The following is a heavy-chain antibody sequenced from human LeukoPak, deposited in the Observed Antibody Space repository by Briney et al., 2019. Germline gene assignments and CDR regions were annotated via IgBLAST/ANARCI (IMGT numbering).Heavy chain of an antibody. J-gene: IGHJ4*02. CDR1: GYSFITYW. D-gene: IGHD5-24*01. Sequence: GASLQISCKGSGYSFITYWIGWVLQMPGKGLEWMGIIYPGNSDTRYSPSFQGQVTISADKSISTTYLQWSSLKASDTAIYYCARTTDGYAGDYWGQGTLVTVSS. CDR3: ARTTDGYAGDY. CDR2: IYPGNSDT. V-gene: IGHV5-51*01.